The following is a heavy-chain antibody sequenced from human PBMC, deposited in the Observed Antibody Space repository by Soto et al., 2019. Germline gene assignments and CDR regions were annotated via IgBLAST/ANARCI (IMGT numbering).Heavy chain of an antibody. V-gene: IGHV3-23*01. J-gene: IGHJ6*03. CDR1: GCSFSSYA. Sequence: EVQLLESGGGLVQPGGSLRLSCAASGCSFSSYAMSWVRQAPGKGLEWVSAISGSGGSAYYADSVKGRFTFSRDNSKDTLYLQMNSLRDEDTAVYYCAKQGAAQGYVDVWGKGTTVTVSS. CDR2: ISGSGGSA. CDR3: AKQGAAQGYVDV. D-gene: IGHD6-6*01.